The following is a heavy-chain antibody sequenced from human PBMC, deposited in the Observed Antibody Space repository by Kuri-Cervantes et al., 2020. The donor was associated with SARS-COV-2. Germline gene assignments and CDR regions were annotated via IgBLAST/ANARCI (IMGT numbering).Heavy chain of an antibody. Sequence: GGSLRLSCAASGFTLRHSYMSWIRQAPGKGLEWISYIDDTGRTIYYADSVKGRFVVSRDNAMNSLFLQMDSLRAEDTAVYFCARDGAVIPATISYYYMDVWGKGTTVTVSS. CDR1: GFTLRHSY. J-gene: IGHJ6*03. V-gene: IGHV3-11*04. CDR2: IDDTGRTI. CDR3: ARDGAVIPATISYYYMDV. D-gene: IGHD2-2*02.